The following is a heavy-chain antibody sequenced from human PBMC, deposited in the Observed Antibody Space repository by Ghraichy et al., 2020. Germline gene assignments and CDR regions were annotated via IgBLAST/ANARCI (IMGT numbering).Heavy chain of an antibody. CDR2: ISAYNGNT. J-gene: IGHJ4*02. D-gene: IGHD3-9*01. Sequence: ASVKVSCKASGYTFTRYGISWVRQAPGQGLEWMGWISAYNGNTNYAQKLQGRVTMTTDTSTSTAYMELRSLRSDDTAVYYCARLLSYYDILTGFDYWGQGTLVTVSS. CDR3: ARLLSYYDILTGFDY. V-gene: IGHV1-18*01. CDR1: GYTFTRYG.